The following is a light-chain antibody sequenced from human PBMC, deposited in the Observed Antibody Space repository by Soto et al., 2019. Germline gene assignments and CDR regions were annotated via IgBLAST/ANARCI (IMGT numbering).Light chain of an antibody. CDR2: AAS. V-gene: IGKV3-20*01. CDR1: QNVRSSS. J-gene: IGKJ1*01. CDR3: QQYSSSWK. Sequence: TVLTHSPSLLSLSPGERATLSCRASQNVRSSSLAWYQQKPGQAPRLLIYAASTRVTGIADRFSGSGSGTDFTLTISRLEPEDFAVYYCQQYSSSWKFGQGTKVDIK.